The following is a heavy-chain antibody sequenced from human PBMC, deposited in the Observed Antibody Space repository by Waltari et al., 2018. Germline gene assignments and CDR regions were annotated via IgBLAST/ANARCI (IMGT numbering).Heavy chain of an antibody. D-gene: IGHD6-6*01. CDR1: GYSISSGYY. Sequence: QVQLQESGPGLVKPSETLSLTCAVSGYSISSGYYWGWIRQPPGKGLEWIGSIYHSGSTDYNPSLKSRVTISVDTSKNQFSLKLSSVTAADTAVYYCAAGEYSSSSAGYWGQGTLVTVSS. CDR3: AAGEYSSSSAGY. V-gene: IGHV4-38-2*01. J-gene: IGHJ4*02. CDR2: IYHSGST.